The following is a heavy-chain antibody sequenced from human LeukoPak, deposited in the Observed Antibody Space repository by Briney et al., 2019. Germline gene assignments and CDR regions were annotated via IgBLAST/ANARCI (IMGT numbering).Heavy chain of an antibody. CDR2: TYYTSKSYN. CDR1: GDSISSNIAA. Sequence: SQTLSLTCAVSGDSISSNIAAWHWIRQSPSRGLEWLGRTYYTSKSYNDYAVSVKSRITINPDTSKNQFSLHLNSVTPEDSAVYYCAREFKNWFDSWGQGTLVTVSS. V-gene: IGHV6-1*01. J-gene: IGHJ5*01. CDR3: AREFKNWFDS.